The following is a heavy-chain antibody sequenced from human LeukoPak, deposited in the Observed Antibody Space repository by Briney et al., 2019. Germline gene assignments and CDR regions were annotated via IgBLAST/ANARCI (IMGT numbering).Heavy chain of an antibody. Sequence: ASVKVSCKASGYTFTSYGIRWVRQAPGQGLEWMGWISAYNGNTNYAQKLQGRVTMTTDTSTSTAYMELRSLRSDDTAVYYCARDRRIAAAGTPDYWGQGTLVTVSS. D-gene: IGHD6-13*01. J-gene: IGHJ4*02. CDR2: ISAYNGNT. CDR1: GYTFTSYG. V-gene: IGHV1-18*01. CDR3: ARDRRIAAAGTPDY.